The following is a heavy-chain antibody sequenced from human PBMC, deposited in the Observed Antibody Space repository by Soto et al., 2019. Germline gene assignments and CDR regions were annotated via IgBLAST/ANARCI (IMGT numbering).Heavy chain of an antibody. CDR3: ARDRGVAPPVAGNTHYYYYMDV. V-gene: IGHV1-18*01. J-gene: IGHJ6*03. Sequence: QDQLVQSGAEVKKPGASVTVSCKASGYSFTNYGITWVRQAPGQGLEWMGWISGFNGNTHDAQKLQGIVTMTTDASTSTAYMELRSLRSDDTAVYYCARDRGVAPPVAGNTHYYYYMDVWGKGTTVTVSS. CDR2: ISGFNGNT. CDR1: GYSFTNYG. D-gene: IGHD6-19*01.